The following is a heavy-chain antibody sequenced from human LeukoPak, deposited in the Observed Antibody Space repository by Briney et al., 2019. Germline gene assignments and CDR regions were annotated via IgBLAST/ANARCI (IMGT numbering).Heavy chain of an antibody. V-gene: IGHV4-4*09. D-gene: IGHD3-10*01. J-gene: IGHJ3*02. CDR3: ARAERIRGESINDAFDI. CDR2: IHTSGST. CDR1: GGSISSYY. Sequence: SETLSLTCTVSGGSISSYYWSWIRQPPGKGLEWIGYIHTSGSTNYNPSLKSRVTISVDTSKNQFSLKLSSVTAADTAVYYCARAERIRGESINDAFDIWGQGTMVTVSS.